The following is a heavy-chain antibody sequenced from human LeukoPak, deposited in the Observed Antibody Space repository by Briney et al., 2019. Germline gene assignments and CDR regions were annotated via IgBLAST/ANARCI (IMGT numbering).Heavy chain of an antibody. CDR1: GGTFSSYA. V-gene: IGHV1-69*05. CDR2: IIPIFGTA. J-gene: IGHJ4*02. D-gene: IGHD5-24*01. Sequence: ASVKVSCKASGGTFSSYAISWVRQAPGQGLEWMGGIIPIFGTANYAQKFQGRVTITTDESTSTAYMELNSLRSEDTAVYYCARASSKEMATIGFDYWGQGTLVTVSS. CDR3: ARASSKEMATIGFDY.